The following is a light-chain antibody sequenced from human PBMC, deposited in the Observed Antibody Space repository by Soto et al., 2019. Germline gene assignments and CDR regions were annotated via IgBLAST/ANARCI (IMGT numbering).Light chain of an antibody. CDR2: AAS. CDR3: QQGNSFPLT. V-gene: IGKV1-12*01. Sequence: DIQMTQSPSSVSASVRDRVTVTCQASQGISSWLAWFQQKPGEAPRLLIYAASSLHSGVASRFSGSGSGTDFTLTISSLQPEDFATYYCQQGNSFPLTFGGGTKVEIK. J-gene: IGKJ4*01. CDR1: QGISSW.